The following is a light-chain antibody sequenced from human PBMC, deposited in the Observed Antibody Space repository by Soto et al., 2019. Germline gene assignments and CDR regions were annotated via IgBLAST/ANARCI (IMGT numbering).Light chain of an antibody. V-gene: IGLV3-9*01. CDR1: NIGSKN. CDR3: QVWYSSTVV. J-gene: IGLJ2*01. CDR2: RDS. Sequence: SYELTQPLSVSVALGQTARITWGGNNIGSKNVHWYQQKPGQAPVLVIYRDSNRPSGIPERFSGSNSGNTATLTISRAQAGDEADYYCQVWYSSTVVFGGGTKVTVL.